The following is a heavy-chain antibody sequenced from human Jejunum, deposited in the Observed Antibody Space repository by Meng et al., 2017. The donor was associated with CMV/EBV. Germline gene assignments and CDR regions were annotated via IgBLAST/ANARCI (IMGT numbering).Heavy chain of an antibody. J-gene: IGHJ4*02. CDR1: GFTFSSYN. CDR2: FSIDSSNI. Sequence: EVQLVESGGXLVKPGGXLRLSCAASGFTFSSYNMNWARQAPGKGLEWISYFSIDSSNIAYADSVKGRFTISRDNAKNSLYLQMNSLRAEDTAVYYCVRDNAWAFDYWGPGTLVNVSS. V-gene: IGHV3-21*03. CDR3: VRDNAWAFDY. D-gene: IGHD2-2*01.